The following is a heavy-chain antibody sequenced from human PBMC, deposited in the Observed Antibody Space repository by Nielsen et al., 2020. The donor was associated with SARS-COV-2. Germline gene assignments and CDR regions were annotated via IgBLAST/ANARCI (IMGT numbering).Heavy chain of an antibody. CDR2: ISYDGSNK. Sequence: GGSLRLSFAAPGFTFSSYGMHWVRKAPGKGLEWVAVISYDGSNKYYADSVKGRFTISRDNSKNKLYLQMNSLRAEDTAVYYCAREGRVTTVTGFDYWGQGTLVTVSS. CDR3: AREGRVTTVTGFDY. J-gene: IGHJ4*02. V-gene: IGHV3-30*03. CDR1: GFTFSSYG. D-gene: IGHD4-17*01.